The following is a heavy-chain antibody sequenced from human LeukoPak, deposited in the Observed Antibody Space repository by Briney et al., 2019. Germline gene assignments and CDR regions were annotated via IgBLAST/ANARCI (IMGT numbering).Heavy chain of an antibody. V-gene: IGHV3-20*04. Sequence: GGSLRLSCAASGFTFDDYGMSWVRQAPGKGLERVSGINWNGGSTVYADSVKGRFTISRDNAKNSLYMQMNSLRAEDTALYYCAREGNPTYYYDSSGYYNVDYFDYWGQGTLVTVSS. CDR3: AREGNPTYYYDSSGYYNVDYFDY. CDR2: INWNGGST. J-gene: IGHJ4*02. D-gene: IGHD3-22*01. CDR1: GFTFDDYG.